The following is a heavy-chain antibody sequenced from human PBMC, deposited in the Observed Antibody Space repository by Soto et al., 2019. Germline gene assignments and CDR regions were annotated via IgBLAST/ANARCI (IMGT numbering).Heavy chain of an antibody. CDR2: IYYSGST. Sequence: SETLSLTCTVSGGSISSYYWSWIRQPPGKGLEWIGYIYYSGSTYYNPSLKSRVTISVDTSKNQFSLKLSSVTAADTAVYYCARGVPQLAEIDYWGQGTLVTVSS. V-gene: IGHV4-59*12. CDR3: ARGVPQLAEIDY. J-gene: IGHJ4*02. CDR1: GGSISSYY. D-gene: IGHD2-15*01.